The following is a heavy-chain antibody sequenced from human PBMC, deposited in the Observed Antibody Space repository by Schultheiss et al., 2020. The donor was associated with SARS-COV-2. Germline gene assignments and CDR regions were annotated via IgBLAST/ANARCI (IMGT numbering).Heavy chain of an antibody. V-gene: IGHV4-4*02. Sequence: SETLSLTCAVSGGSISSSNWWSWVRQPPGKGLEWIGSIYHSGNTYYNPSLKSRVTISVDTSKNQFSLKVTSVTAADTAIYYCTTRNSVMAILPFDPWGQGTLVTVSS. J-gene: IGHJ5*02. CDR1: GGSISSSNW. CDR2: IYHSGNT. D-gene: IGHD2-21*01. CDR3: TTRNSVMAILPFDP.